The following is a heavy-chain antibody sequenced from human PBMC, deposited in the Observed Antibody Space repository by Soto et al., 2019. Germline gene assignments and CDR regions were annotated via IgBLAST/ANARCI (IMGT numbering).Heavy chain of an antibody. CDR2: IYYSGST. CDR1: GGSISSSSYY. J-gene: IGHJ4*02. D-gene: IGHD6-19*01. Sequence: QLQLQESGPGLVKPSETLSLTCTVSGGSISSSSYYWGWIRQPPGKGLEWIGSIYYSGSTYYNPYLKGRCPITGDTSKDPFSLKLGSVTAADTAVYYCARHPETGYSRGWAFDYWGQGTLVTVSS. V-gene: IGHV4-39*01. CDR3: ARHPETGYSRGWAFDY.